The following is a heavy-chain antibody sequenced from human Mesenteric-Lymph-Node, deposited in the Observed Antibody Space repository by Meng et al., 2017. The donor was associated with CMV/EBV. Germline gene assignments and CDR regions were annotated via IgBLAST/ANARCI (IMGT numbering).Heavy chain of an antibody. CDR1: GGSFSGYY. J-gene: IGHJ4*02. Sequence: SETLSLTCAVYGGSFSGYYWSWIRQPPGKGLEWIGEINHSGSTNYNPSLKIRVPISVDTSKNQFSLKLSSVTAADTAVDYCARGYGSSTSCYHFDYWGQGTLVTVSS. CDR2: INHSGST. V-gene: IGHV4-34*01. CDR3: ARGYGSSTSCYHFDY. D-gene: IGHD2-2*01.